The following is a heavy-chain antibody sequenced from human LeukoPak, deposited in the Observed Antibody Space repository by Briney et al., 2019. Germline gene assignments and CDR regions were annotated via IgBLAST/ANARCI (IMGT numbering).Heavy chain of an antibody. Sequence: EASVKVSCKASGGTFSSYTISWVRQAPGQGLEWVGRIIPILGIANYAQKFQGRVTITADKSTSTAYMELSSLRSEDTAVYYCARDAYCSGGSCYNDYWGQGTLVTVSS. V-gene: IGHV1-69*04. CDR3: ARDAYCSGGSCYNDY. J-gene: IGHJ4*02. CDR1: GGTFSSYT. CDR2: IIPILGIA. D-gene: IGHD2-15*01.